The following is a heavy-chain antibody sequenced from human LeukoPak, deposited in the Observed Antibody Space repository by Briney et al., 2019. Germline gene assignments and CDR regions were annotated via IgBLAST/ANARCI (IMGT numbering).Heavy chain of an antibody. CDR3: ADSSRSYYYMDV. D-gene: IGHD6-13*01. V-gene: IGHV3-30*04. CDR1: GFTFSSYA. CDR2: ISYDGSNK. J-gene: IGHJ6*03. Sequence: PGRSLRLSCAASGFTFSSYAMHWVRQAPGKGLEWVAVISYDGSNKYYADSVKGRFTISRDNSKNTLYLQMNSLRAEDTAVYYCADSSRSYYYMDVWGKGTTVTVS.